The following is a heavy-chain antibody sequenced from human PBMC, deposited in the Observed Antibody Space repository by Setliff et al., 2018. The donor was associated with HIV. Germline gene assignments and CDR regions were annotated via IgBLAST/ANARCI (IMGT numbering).Heavy chain of an antibody. CDR1: GGSLSGYH. J-gene: IGHJ4*02. D-gene: IGHD2-2*01. V-gene: IGHV4-34*01. Sequence: SETLSLTCAVYGGSLSGYHWSWIRQSPGKGLEWIGEINHSGSTNYNPSLKSRVIISIDTSKKQFSLKLTSVTAADTAVYYCVTSSSWSSRLNFWGPGMLVTVSS. CDR3: VTSSSWSSRLNF. CDR2: INHSGST.